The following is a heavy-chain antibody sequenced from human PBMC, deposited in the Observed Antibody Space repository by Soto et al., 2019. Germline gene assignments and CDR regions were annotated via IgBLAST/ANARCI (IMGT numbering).Heavy chain of an antibody. Sequence: SETLSLTCTVSGGSVSSGSYYWSWIRQPPGKGLEWIGYIYYSGSTNYNPSLKSRVTISVDTSKNQFSLKLSSVTAADTAVYYWAREYDSGEGRWYFDYWGQGTLVTVS. CDR3: AREYDSGEGRWYFDY. J-gene: IGHJ4*02. D-gene: IGHD3-22*01. CDR2: IYYSGST. V-gene: IGHV4-61*01. CDR1: GGSVSSGSYY.